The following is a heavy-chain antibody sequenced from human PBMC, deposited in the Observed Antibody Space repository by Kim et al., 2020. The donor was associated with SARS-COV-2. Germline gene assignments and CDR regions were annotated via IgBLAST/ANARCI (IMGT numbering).Heavy chain of an antibody. D-gene: IGHD3-9*01. CDR2: IYHSGST. J-gene: IGHJ4*02. V-gene: IGHV4-4*02. Sequence: SETLSLTCAVSGGSISSSNWWSWVRQPPGKGLEWIGEIYHSGSTNYNPSLKSRVTISVDKPKNKFSLKLSSVTAADTAVYYCARNVPFDWLPNFDYWGQGTLVTVSS. CDR3: ARNVPFDWLPNFDY. CDR1: GGSISSSNW.